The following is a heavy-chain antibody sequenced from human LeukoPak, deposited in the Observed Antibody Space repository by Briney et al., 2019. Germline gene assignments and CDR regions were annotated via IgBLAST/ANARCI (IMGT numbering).Heavy chain of an antibody. D-gene: IGHD4-23*01. CDR3: AKDISIGGFADGYFHGMDA. CDR2: IKQDGSEK. Sequence: GGSLRLSCAASGFTVSSNYMSWVRQAPRKRLEWVANIKQDGSEKYYVDSVKGRFTISRDNAKNSLYLHMKSLRVEDTALYYCAKDISIGGFADGYFHGMDAWGQGTTVTVSS. CDR1: GFTVSSNY. J-gene: IGHJ6*02. V-gene: IGHV3-7*03.